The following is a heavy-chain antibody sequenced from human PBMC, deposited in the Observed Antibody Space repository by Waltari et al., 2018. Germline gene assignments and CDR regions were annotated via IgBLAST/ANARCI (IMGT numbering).Heavy chain of an antibody. CDR1: GFTFSSYA. J-gene: IGHJ6*02. V-gene: IGHV3-23*01. CDR3: AKDRVLRGSYYGMDV. Sequence: EVQLLESGGGLVQPGGSLRLSCAASGFTFSSYAMSWVRQAPGKGLEWVSAISGRGGSTYYADSVKGRFTISRDKSKNTLYLQMNSLRAEDTAVYYCAKDRVLRGSYYGMDVWGQGTTVTVSS. D-gene: IGHD4-17*01. CDR2: ISGRGGST.